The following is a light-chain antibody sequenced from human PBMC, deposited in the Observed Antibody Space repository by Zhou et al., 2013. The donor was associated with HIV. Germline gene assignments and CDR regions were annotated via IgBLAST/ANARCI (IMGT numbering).Light chain of an antibody. V-gene: IGKV1-NL1*01. CDR2: GAS. J-gene: IGKJ2*01. CDR3: QQYDATPYT. Sequence: DIQMTQSPSSLSASVGDRVTITCRASQGITNSLAWYQQTPGKAPKLLVYGASRLESGVPSRLSGSGSGTFYTLTISSLQSEDFATYYCQQYDATPYTFGQGTKVEI. CDR1: QGITNS.